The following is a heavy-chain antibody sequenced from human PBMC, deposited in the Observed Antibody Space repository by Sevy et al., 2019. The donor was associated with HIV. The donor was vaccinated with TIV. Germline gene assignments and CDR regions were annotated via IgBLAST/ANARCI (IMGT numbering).Heavy chain of an antibody. CDR3: TTEGMAAAATHSLDAFDI. Sequence: GGSLRLSCAASGFTFSNAWMSWVRQAPGKGLEWVGRIKSKTDGGTTDYAAPVKGRFTISRDDSKNTLYLQMNSLKTEDTAVYYCTTEGMAAAATHSLDAFDIWGQWTMVTVSS. CDR2: IKSKTDGGTT. D-gene: IGHD6-13*01. V-gene: IGHV3-15*01. CDR1: GFTFSNAW. J-gene: IGHJ3*02.